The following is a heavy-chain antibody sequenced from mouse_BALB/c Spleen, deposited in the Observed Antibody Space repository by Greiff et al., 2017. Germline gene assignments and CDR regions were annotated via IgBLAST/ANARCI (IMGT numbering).Heavy chain of an antibody. CDR3: ARDGLLLTYFDY. CDR2: ISYSGST. D-gene: IGHD2-3*01. CDR1: GDSITSGY. Sequence: VQLKESGPSLVKPSQTLSLTCSVTGDSITSGYWNWIRKFPGNKLEYMGYISYSGSTYYNPSLKSRISITRDTSKNQYYLQLNSVTTEDTATYYCARDGLLLTYFDYWGQGTTLTVSS. J-gene: IGHJ2*01. V-gene: IGHV3-8*02.